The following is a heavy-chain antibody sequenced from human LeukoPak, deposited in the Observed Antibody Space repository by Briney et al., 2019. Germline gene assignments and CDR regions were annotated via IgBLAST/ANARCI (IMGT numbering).Heavy chain of an antibody. CDR3: ASLASSYYYDSSGDAFDI. D-gene: IGHD3-22*01. CDR1: GYTFTSYY. Sequence: GASVKVSCKASGYTFTSYYMHWVRQAPGQGLEWMGRINPNSGGTNYAQKFQGRVTMTRDTSISTAYMELSRLRSDDTAVYYCASLASSYYYDSSGDAFDIWGQGTMVTVSS. J-gene: IGHJ3*02. V-gene: IGHV1-2*06. CDR2: INPNSGGT.